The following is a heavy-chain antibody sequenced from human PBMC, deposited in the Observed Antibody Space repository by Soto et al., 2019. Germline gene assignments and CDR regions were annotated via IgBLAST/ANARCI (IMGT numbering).Heavy chain of an antibody. J-gene: IGHJ6*02. Sequence: KTSETPSLTCAVYGGSFSCYYWSWIRQPPGKGLEWIGEINHSGSTNYNPSLKSRVTISVDTSKNQFSLKLSSVTAADTAVYYCARRFAIGYSYGYFYYYGMDVWGQGTTVTVSS. CDR3: ARRFAIGYSYGYFYYYGMDV. V-gene: IGHV4-34*01. CDR2: INHSGST. D-gene: IGHD5-18*01. CDR1: GGSFSCYY.